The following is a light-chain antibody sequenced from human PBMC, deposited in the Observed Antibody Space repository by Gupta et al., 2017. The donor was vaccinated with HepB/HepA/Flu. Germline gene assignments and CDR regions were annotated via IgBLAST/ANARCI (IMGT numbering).Light chain of an antibody. CDR3: QQDSCSLT. CDR1: QSVSSNY. Sequence: EIVLTQSPGNLSLSPGERATVSCRASQSVSSNYLDWYQQKPGQAPRLIIYRASSSTTSSPDRFSGSGPVTQFALTRIRREHEDFPVYFGQQDSCSLTFGHGTKVDTK. CDR2: RAS. V-gene: IGKV3-20*01. J-gene: IGKJ3*01.